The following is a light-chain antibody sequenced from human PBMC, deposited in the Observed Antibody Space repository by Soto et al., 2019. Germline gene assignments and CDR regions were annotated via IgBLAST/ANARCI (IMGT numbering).Light chain of an antibody. CDR1: QSISSN. Sequence: EIVMTQSPATLSVSPGERATLSCRASQSISSNLAWYQQKPGQAPRLRIYGASTRATGIPARFSGSGSGTEFTLTSSSLQPEDFVVYYCQQYNNWPSYTFGQGTKLEIK. CDR2: GAS. CDR3: QQYNNWPSYT. V-gene: IGKV3-15*01. J-gene: IGKJ2*01.